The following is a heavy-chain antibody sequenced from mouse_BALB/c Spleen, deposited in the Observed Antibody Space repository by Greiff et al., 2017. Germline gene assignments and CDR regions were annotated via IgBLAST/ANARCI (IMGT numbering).Heavy chain of an antibody. V-gene: IGHV8-11*01. CDR2: IWWNDNK. CDR3: ARIEASFDY. J-gene: IGHJ2*01. Sequence: QVTLKECGPGILQPSQTLSLTCSFSGFSLSTYGIGVGWIRQPSGKGLEWLAHIWWNDNKYYNTALKSRLTISKDTSNNQVFLKIASVDTADTATYYCARIEASFDYWGQGTTRTVSS. CDR1: GFSLSTYGIG.